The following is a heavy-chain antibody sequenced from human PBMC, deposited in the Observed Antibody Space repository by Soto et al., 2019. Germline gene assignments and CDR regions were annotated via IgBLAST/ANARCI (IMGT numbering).Heavy chain of an antibody. V-gene: IGHV4-59*08. Sequence: SETLSLTCTVSGGSISSYYWSWIRQPPGKGLEWIGYIYYSGSTNYNPSLKSRVTISVDTSKNQFSLKLSSVTAADTAVYYCARLHLPRYCSGGSCYSAGVYYYYYMDVWGKGTTVTVSS. J-gene: IGHJ6*03. CDR1: GGSISSYY. D-gene: IGHD2-15*01. CDR2: IYYSGST. CDR3: ARLHLPRYCSGGSCYSAGVYYYYYMDV.